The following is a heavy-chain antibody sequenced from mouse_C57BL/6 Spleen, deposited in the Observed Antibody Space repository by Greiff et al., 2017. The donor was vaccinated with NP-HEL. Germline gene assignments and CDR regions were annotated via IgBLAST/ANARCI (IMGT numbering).Heavy chain of an antibody. D-gene: IGHD1-1*01. J-gene: IGHJ3*01. V-gene: IGHV1-59*01. CDR1: GYTFTSYW. CDR2: IDPSASYT. Sequence: VKLQQPGAELVRPGTSVKLSCKASGYTFTSYWMHWVKQRPGQGLEWIGVIDPSASYTNYNQKFKGKATLTVDTSSSTAYMQLSSLTSEDSAVYYCARDDYYGSRFAYWGQGTLVTVSA. CDR3: ARDDYYGSRFAY.